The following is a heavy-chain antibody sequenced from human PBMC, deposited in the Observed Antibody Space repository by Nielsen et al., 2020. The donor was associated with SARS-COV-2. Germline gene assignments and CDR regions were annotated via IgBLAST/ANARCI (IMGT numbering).Heavy chain of an antibody. CDR1: GFTFSSYG. CDR3: AKDSLRYRMGYFYY. CDR2: ISYDGSNK. J-gene: IGHJ4*02. V-gene: IGHV3-30*18. Sequence: GESLKISCAASGFTFSSYGMHWVRQAPGKGLEWVAVISYDGSNKYYADSVKGRFTISRDNSKNTLYLQMNSLRAEDTAVYYCAKDSLRYRMGYFYYWGQGTLVTVSS. D-gene: IGHD3-9*01.